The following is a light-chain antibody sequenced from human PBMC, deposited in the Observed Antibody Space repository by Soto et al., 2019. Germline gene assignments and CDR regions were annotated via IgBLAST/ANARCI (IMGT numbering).Light chain of an antibody. J-gene: IGKJ4*01. CDR1: QSISSY. CDR3: QQSYSTPLT. V-gene: IGKV1-39*01. CDR2: AAS. Sequence: IQMTQAPSSRSASVGDRVTITCRASQSISSYLNWYQQKPGKAPKLLIYAASSLQSGVPSRFSGSGSGTDFTLTISSLQPEDFATYYCQQSYSTPLTFGGGTKVDIK.